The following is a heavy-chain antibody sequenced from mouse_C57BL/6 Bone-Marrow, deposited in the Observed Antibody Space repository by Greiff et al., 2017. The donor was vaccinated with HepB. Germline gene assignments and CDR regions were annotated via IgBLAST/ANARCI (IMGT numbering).Heavy chain of an antibody. D-gene: IGHD4-1*01. V-gene: IGHV5-6*01. CDR1: GFTFSSYG. CDR3: ARLGRWYFDV. Sequence: EVMLVESGGDLVKPGGSLKLSCAASGFTFSSYGMSWVRQTPDKRLEWVATISNGGSYTYYPDSVKGRFTISRDNAKNNLYLQISSLKSEDTAMYYCARLGRWYFDVWGTGTTVTVSS. CDR2: ISNGGSYT. J-gene: IGHJ1*03.